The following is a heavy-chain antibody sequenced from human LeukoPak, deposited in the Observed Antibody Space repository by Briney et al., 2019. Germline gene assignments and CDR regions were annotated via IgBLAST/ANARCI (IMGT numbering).Heavy chain of an antibody. J-gene: IGHJ4*02. V-gene: IGHV4-39*07. CDR2: INYSGST. Sequence: SETLSLTCTVSGGSISSSSYYWGWIRQPPGKGLEWIGSINYSGSTYYKPSLKSRVTISVDTSKNQFSLKLSSVTAADTAVYYCARVRRFLEWLSPFDYWGQGTLVTVSS. CDR3: ARVRRFLEWLSPFDY. CDR1: GGSISSSSYY. D-gene: IGHD3-3*01.